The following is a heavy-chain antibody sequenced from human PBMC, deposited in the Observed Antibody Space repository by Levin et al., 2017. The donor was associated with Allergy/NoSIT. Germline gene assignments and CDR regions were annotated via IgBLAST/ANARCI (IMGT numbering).Heavy chain of an antibody. CDR1: GHTFTGYY. D-gene: IGHD6-19*01. CDR2: INPNSGGT. CDR3: ARTSGWYGAFDT. J-gene: IGHJ3*02. Sequence: ASVKVSCKASGHTFTGYYMNWVRQAPGQGLEWMGWINPNSGGTNYAQKFQDRVTMTRDTSISTAYMELSRLRSDDTAVYYCARTSGWYGAFDTWGQGTMVTVSS. V-gene: IGHV1-2*02.